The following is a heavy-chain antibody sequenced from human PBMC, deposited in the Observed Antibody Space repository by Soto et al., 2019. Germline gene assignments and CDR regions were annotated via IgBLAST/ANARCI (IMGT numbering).Heavy chain of an antibody. CDR3: SIDPYVGAIDY. V-gene: IGHV3-7*01. D-gene: IGHD3-16*01. CDR1: GFTFSTSW. CDR2: LNPDGSVR. Sequence: EVQLVESGGGLVQPGGSLRLSCAASGFTFSTSWMSWVRQAPGKGLEWVAELNPDGSVRYYVDAVQGRVTISRDNAKNSLYLEMNSLRVEDTAVYYCSIDPYVGAIDYWGQGTLVTVSS. J-gene: IGHJ4*02.